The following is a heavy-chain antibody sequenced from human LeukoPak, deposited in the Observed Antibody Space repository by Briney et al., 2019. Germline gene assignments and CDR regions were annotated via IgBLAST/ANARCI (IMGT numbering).Heavy chain of an antibody. J-gene: IGHJ4*02. CDR1: GFTFSNYV. CDR2: ITSSSSTI. CDR3: TRDPHALDY. V-gene: IGHV3-48*01. Sequence: GGSLRLSCAASGFTFSNYVMNWVRQAPGKGLEWVSYITSSSSTIYYADSVKGRFTISRDNAKNSLHLQMNSLRAEDTAIYYCTRDPHALDYWGQGTLVTVSS.